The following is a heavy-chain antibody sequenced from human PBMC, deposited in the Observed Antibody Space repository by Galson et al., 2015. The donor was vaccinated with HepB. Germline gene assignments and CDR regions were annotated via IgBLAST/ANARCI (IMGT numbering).Heavy chain of an antibody. Sequence: SLRLSCAASGITVTSNYMSWVRQAPGKGLEWVSVIYSGGSTYYADSVKGRFTISRDNSKNTLYLQMNSLRAEDTAVYYCARTDYGERYYYMDVWGKGTTVTVSS. V-gene: IGHV3-53*01. CDR1: GITVTSNY. J-gene: IGHJ6*03. CDR2: IYSGGST. D-gene: IGHD4-17*01. CDR3: ARTDYGERYYYMDV.